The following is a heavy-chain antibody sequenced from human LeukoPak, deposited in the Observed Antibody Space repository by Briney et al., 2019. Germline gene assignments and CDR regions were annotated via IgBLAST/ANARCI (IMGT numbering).Heavy chain of an antibody. CDR3: ARDPTNPYYYYGMDV. V-gene: IGHV1-18*01. J-gene: IGHJ6*02. Sequence: ASVKASCKASDFSFTSYGMSWVRQAPGQGLEWMGWISAYNGSTKYAQKLQGRVTMTTDTSTGTAYMELRSLRPDDTAVYYCARDPTNPYYYYGMDVWGQGTTVTVSS. CDR1: DFSFTSYG. CDR2: ISAYNGST. D-gene: IGHD2-8*01.